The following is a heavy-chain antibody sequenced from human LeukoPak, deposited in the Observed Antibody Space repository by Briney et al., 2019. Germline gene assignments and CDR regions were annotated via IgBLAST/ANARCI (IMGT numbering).Heavy chain of an antibody. D-gene: IGHD2-8*01. J-gene: IGHJ5*02. CDR2: ISYDGSNK. CDR1: GFTFSSYG. CDR3: AKALLMAGDNWFDP. V-gene: IGHV3-30*18. Sequence: PGGSLRLSCAASGFTFSSYGMHWVRQAPGKGLEWVAVISYDGSNKYYADSVKGRFTISRDNSKNTLYLQMNSLRAEDTAVYYCAKALLMAGDNWFDPWGQGTLVTVSS.